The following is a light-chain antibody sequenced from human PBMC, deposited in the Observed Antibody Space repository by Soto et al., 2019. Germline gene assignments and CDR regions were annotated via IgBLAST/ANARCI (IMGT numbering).Light chain of an antibody. CDR3: SSYTGSSTLV. V-gene: IGLV2-14*01. CDR1: SSDVGGYNY. Sequence: QSVLTQPASVSGSPGQSITISCTGTSSDVGGYNYVSWYQQHPGKAPKLMIYEVSNRPSGVSNRFSGSKSGNTASLTISGLQAADEADYYCSSYTGSSTLVFGGGTTVTVL. CDR2: EVS. J-gene: IGLJ3*02.